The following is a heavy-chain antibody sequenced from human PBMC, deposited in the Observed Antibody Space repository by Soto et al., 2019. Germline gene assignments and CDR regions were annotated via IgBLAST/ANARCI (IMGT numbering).Heavy chain of an antibody. V-gene: IGHV1-18*01. CDR1: GYSFTIYG. J-gene: IGHJ4*02. Sequence: ASVKVSCKASGYSFTIYGITWVRQAPGQGLEWMGWISTYDGNTNYAQNFQGRVSMARDTSTSTAYMELRSLRSDDTAVYYCARDRGRSCIGGIRPFDYWGQGTLVTVSS. CDR3: ARDRGRSCIGGIRPFDY. CDR2: ISTYDGNT. D-gene: IGHD2-15*01.